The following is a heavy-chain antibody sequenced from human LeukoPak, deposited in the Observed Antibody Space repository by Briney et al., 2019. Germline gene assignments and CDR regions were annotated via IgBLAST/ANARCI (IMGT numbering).Heavy chain of an antibody. D-gene: IGHD3-3*01. J-gene: IGHJ4*02. Sequence: SVKVSCKASGDTFNSYAISWVRQAPGQGLEWMGGIIPVFATANYAQKFQGRVTITTDESTSTAYMELSSLRSEDTAVYYCASSEGLFWSGYSYASFDYWGQGTLVTVSS. CDR2: IIPVFATA. CDR1: GDTFNSYA. CDR3: ASSEGLFWSGYSYASFDY. V-gene: IGHV1-69*05.